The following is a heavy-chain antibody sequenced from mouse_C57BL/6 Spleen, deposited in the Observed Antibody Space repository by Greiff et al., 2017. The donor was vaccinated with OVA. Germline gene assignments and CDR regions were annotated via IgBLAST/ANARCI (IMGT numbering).Heavy chain of an antibody. CDR3: ARELWGAMDY. V-gene: IGHV5-16*01. CDR2: INYDGSST. Sequence: EVQRVESEGGLVQPGRSMKLSCTASGFTFSDYYMAWVRQVPEKGLEWVANINYDGSSTYYLDSLKSRFIISRDNAKNILYLQMSSLKSEDTATYYCARELWGAMDYWGQGTSVTVSS. J-gene: IGHJ4*01. CDR1: GFTFSDYY.